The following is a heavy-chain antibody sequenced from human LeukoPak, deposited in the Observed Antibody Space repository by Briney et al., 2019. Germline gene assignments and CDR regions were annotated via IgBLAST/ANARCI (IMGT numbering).Heavy chain of an antibody. V-gene: IGHV3-21*01. CDR1: GFTFSSYS. CDR2: ISSSSSYI. Sequence: PGGSLRLSCAASGFTFSSYSMNWLRQAPAKGLEWVSSISSSSSYIYYADSVKGRFTISRDNAKNSLYLQMNSLRAEDTAVYYCARGVKGSLDYWGQGTLVTVSS. CDR3: ARGVKGSLDY. D-gene: IGHD3-10*01. J-gene: IGHJ4*02.